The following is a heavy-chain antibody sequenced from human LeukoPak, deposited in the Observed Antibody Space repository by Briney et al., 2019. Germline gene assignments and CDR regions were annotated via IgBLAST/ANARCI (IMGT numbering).Heavy chain of an antibody. V-gene: IGHV4-34*01. CDR3: ASGGTVTRFDY. Sequence: TTSETLSLTCAVYGGSFSGYYWSWIRQPPGKGLEWIGEINHSGSTNYNPSLKSRVTISVDTSKNQFSLKLSSVTAADTAVYYCASGGTVTRFDYWGQGTLVTVSS. D-gene: IGHD4-17*01. CDR2: INHSGST. J-gene: IGHJ4*02. CDR1: GGSFSGYY.